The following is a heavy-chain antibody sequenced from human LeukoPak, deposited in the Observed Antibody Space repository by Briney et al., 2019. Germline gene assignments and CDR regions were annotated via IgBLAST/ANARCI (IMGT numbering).Heavy chain of an antibody. Sequence: GGSLRLPCAASGFSFRTYSMSWVRQAPGKGLEWVSAISGSGGSTYYADSVKGRFSISRDNSKNTVSLQMNSLRAEDTAVYYCAKRSDRDSSGYLDYWGQGTPVTVSS. CDR2: ISGSGGST. CDR3: AKRSDRDSSGYLDY. CDR1: GFSFRTYS. V-gene: IGHV3-23*01. D-gene: IGHD3-22*01. J-gene: IGHJ4*02.